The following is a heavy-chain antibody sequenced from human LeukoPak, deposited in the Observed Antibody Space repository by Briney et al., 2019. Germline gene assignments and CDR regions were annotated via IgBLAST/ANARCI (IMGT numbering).Heavy chain of an antibody. V-gene: IGHV3-66*01. CDR1: GFTFSSYS. CDR2: IYSGGST. J-gene: IGHJ4*02. CDR3: ARADGALDY. D-gene: IGHD3-16*01. Sequence: PGGSLRLSCTASGFTFSSYSMNWVRQAPGKGLEWVSVIYSGGSTYYADSVKDRFTISRDNSNNTLYLQMNSLRAEDTAVYYCARADGALDYWGPGTLVTVSS.